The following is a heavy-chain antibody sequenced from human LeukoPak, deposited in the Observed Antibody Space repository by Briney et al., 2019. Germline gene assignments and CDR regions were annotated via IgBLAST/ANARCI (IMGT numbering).Heavy chain of an antibody. Sequence: GGSLRLSCAASGFTFSSYSMHWVRPAPGKGLAGISYISSTSSTIYFADSLEGRFTLSRDNANNSLYLPMNGLRADATAVYYFARAPARMDSSVEFFDYWGQGTLVTVSS. V-gene: IGHV3-48*01. CDR2: ISSTSSTI. J-gene: IGHJ4*02. D-gene: IGHD3-22*01. CDR1: GFTFSSYS. CDR3: ARAPARMDSSVEFFDY.